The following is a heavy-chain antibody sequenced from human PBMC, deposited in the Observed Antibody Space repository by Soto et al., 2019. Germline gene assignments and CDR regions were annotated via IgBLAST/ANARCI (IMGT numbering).Heavy chain of an antibody. Sequence: QLQLQESGSGLVKPSQTLSLTCAVSGGSISSGGYSWSWIRQPPGKGLEWIGYIYHSGSTYYNPSHKRRGTISVDRSKNQFSLKRSSVTAADTAVDDCAAGGGLPRYYWGQGTLVTVSS. V-gene: IGHV4-30-2*01. CDR2: IYHSGST. CDR1: GGSISSGGYS. J-gene: IGHJ4*02. CDR3: AAGGGLPRYY. D-gene: IGHD5-12*01.